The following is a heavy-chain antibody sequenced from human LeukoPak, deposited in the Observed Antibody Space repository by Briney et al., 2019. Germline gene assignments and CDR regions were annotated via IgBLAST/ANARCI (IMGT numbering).Heavy chain of an antibody. V-gene: IGHV3-53*01. D-gene: IGHD1-26*01. CDR3: ARVGSQATFDY. Sequence: GGSLRLSCAASGFTVSSNYMSWVRQAPGKGLEWVSVIYSGGSTYYADSVKGRFTISRDNSKNTLYLQMNSLRAEDTDVYYCARVGSQATFDYWGQGTLVPVSS. J-gene: IGHJ4*02. CDR2: IYSGGST. CDR1: GFTVSSNY.